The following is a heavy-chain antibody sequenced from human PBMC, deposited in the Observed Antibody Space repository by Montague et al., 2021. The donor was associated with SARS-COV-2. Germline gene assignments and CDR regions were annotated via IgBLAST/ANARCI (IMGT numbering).Heavy chain of an antibody. D-gene: IGHD5-12*01. CDR3: ARDQGGYGTFDI. CDR1: GFIFSDYY. V-gene: IGHV3-11*01. CDR2: ISGSGSKT. Sequence: SLRLSCAASGFIFSDYYMTWIRQAPGKGLEWVSHISGSGSKTYYADSVKGRFTIFRDTANNSVYLQMNFLGAEDTAVYYCARDQGGYGTFDIWGQGTMVTVSS. J-gene: IGHJ3*02.